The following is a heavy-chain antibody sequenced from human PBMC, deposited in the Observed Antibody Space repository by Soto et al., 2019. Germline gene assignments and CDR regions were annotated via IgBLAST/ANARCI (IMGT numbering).Heavy chain of an antibody. CDR2: ISNDGINK. CDR3: AREYCSGGSCRYYYYGMDV. V-gene: IGHV3-30-3*01. Sequence: QVQLVESGGGVVQPGRSLRLSCAASGFTFSSYAMYWVRQAPGKGLEWVAVISNDGINKYYADSVKGRFSISRDNSKNTLYLQMNSLRAEDTAVYYCAREYCSGGSCRYYYYGMDVWGQGTTVTVSS. D-gene: IGHD2-15*01. CDR1: GFTFSSYA. J-gene: IGHJ6*02.